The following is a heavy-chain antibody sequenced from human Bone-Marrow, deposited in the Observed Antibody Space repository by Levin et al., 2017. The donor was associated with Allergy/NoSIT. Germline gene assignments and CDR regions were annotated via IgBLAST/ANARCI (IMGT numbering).Heavy chain of an antibody. CDR2: INTDGSSA. V-gene: IGHV3-74*01. D-gene: IGHD2-21*02. CDR1: GLTFRTYW. CDR3: ATGGDNFSTYF. Sequence: PGGSLRLSCAVSGLTFRTYWMHWVRQVPGKGLVWVSRINTDGSSAVYADSVKGRFTISRDNAKNTLYLHMNSLRADDTAVYYCATGGDNFSTYFWGQGTLVTVSS. J-gene: IGHJ4*02.